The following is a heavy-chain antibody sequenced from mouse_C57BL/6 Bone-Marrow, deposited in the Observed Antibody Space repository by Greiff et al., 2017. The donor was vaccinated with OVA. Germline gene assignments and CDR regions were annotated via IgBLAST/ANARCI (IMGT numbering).Heavy chain of an antibody. V-gene: IGHV1-81*01. D-gene: IGHD1-1*01. CDR2: IYPRSGNT. Sequence: VQRVESGAELARPGASVKLSCKASGYTFTSYGISWVKQRTGQGLEWIGEIYPRSGNTYYNEKFKGKATLTADKSSSTAYMELRSLTSEDSAVYFCARVYGSSWYYFDYWGQGTTLTVSS. CDR1: GYTFTSYG. J-gene: IGHJ2*01. CDR3: ARVYGSSWYYFDY.